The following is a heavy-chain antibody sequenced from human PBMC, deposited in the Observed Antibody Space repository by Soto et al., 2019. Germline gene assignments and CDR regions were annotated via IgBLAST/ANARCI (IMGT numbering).Heavy chain of an antibody. CDR2: IWYDGSNK. CDR3: ARARYSSSWYWFDP. J-gene: IGHJ5*02. Sequence: GGSLRLSCAASGFNFNSYAVHWDSQAPGKGLEWVAVIWYDGSNKYYADSVKGRFTISRDNSKNTLYLQMNSLRAEDTAVYYYARARYSSSWYWFDPWGQGTLVTVS. CDR1: GFNFNSYA. V-gene: IGHV3-33*01. D-gene: IGHD6-13*01.